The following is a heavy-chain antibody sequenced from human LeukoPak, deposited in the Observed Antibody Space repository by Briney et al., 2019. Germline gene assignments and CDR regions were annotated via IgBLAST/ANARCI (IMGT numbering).Heavy chain of an antibody. CDR2: VKSDGTAT. D-gene: IGHD1-14*01. J-gene: IGHJ4*02. V-gene: IGHV3-74*01. CDR1: GFTFSSHL. CDR3: VRKFATGD. Sequence: GGSLRLSCAASGFTFSSHLMRWVRQAQGTGLVWASSVKSDGTATNYADSVKGRFTISRDNAKNTLYLQMNSLRVEDTAVYYCVRKFATGDWGQGTLVTVSS.